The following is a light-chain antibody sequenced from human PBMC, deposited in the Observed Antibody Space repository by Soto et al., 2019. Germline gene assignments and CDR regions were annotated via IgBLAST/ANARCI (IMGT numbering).Light chain of an antibody. CDR1: SSDVGGYNY. CDR2: DVS. J-gene: IGLJ2*01. V-gene: IGLV2-11*01. Sequence: QSALTQPRSVSGSPGQSVTISCTGTSSDVGGYNYVSWYQQHPGKAPKGMIYDVSERPSGVPDRFSGSKSGNTASPTISGLQAEDEADYYCCSNAGSYEVFGGGTQLTVL. CDR3: CSNAGSYEV.